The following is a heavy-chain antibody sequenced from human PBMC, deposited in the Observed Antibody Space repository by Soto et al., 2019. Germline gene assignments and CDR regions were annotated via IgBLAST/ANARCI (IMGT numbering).Heavy chain of an antibody. J-gene: IGHJ6*02. V-gene: IGHV1-69*12. CDR3: ARVDTMIVVVITPYYYYGMDV. CDR2: IIPIFGTA. Sequence: QVQLVQSGAEVKKPGSSVKVSCKASGGTFSSYAISWVRQAPGQGLEWMGGIIPIFGTANYAQKFQGRVTITADESTSTAYMELSSLRSEDTAVYYCARVDTMIVVVITPYYYYGMDVWGQGTTVTVSS. CDR1: GGTFSSYA. D-gene: IGHD3-22*01.